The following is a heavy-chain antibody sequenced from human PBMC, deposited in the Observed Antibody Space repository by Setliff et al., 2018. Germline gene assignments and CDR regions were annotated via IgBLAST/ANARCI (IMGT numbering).Heavy chain of an antibody. Sequence: SETLSLTCTVSGGPFSTYYWSWIRQAPGKGLEWIGHVYYSGAANYNPSLKSRVTVSVGTSKNQFSLRLISVTAADTAVYYCARASSGWYSAYYYYMDVWGKGTTVTVSS. CDR2: VYYSGAA. CDR1: GGPFSTYY. V-gene: IGHV4-59*01. D-gene: IGHD6-19*01. CDR3: ARASSGWYSAYYYYMDV. J-gene: IGHJ6*03.